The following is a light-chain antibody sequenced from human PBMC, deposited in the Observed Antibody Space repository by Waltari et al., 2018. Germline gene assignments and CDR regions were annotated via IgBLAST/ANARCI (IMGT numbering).Light chain of an antibody. Sequence: QPALTQPPSASGSRRQSVTISCTGTRPDVGGYNSVSWYQHHPGEAPKLMIFEVNKRPSGVPDRFSGSKSGNTASLTVSGLQAEDDADYYCSSYAGSNNLVFGTGTKVTVL. CDR1: RPDVGGYNS. CDR3: SSYAGSNNLV. CDR2: EVN. V-gene: IGLV2-8*01. J-gene: IGLJ1*01.